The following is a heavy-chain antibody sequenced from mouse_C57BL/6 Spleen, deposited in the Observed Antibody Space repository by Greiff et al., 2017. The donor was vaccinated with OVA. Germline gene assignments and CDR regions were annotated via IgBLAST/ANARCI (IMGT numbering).Heavy chain of an antibody. CDR1: GYTFTSYW. Sequence: QVQLQQPGAELVKPGASVKLSCKASGYTFTSYWMQWVKQRPGQGLEWIGEIDPSDSYTNYNQKFKGKATLTVDTSSSTAYMQLSSLTSEDSAVYYCARPYGNYGGAMDDWGQGTSVTVSS. V-gene: IGHV1-50*01. CDR3: ARPYGNYGGAMDD. CDR2: IDPSDSYT. J-gene: IGHJ4*01. D-gene: IGHD2-1*01.